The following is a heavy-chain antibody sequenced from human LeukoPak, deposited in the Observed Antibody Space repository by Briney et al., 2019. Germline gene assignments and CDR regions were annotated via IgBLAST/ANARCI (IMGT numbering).Heavy chain of an antibody. V-gene: IGHV5-51*01. Sequence: GESLQISCKGFGYNLMNYWFARVRQMPGKGLEWMGIIYPGDSDTRYSPSFQGQVTFSADKSISTAYLQWSLLKASDTAVYYCARVRGIRTRSFYDGVDVWGQGTTVTVSS. CDR2: IYPGDSDT. D-gene: IGHD3-10*01. J-gene: IGHJ6*02. CDR1: GYNLMNYW. CDR3: ARVRGIRTRSFYDGVDV.